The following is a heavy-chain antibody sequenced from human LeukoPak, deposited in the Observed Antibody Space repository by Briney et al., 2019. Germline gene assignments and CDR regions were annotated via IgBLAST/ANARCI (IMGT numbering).Heavy chain of an antibody. D-gene: IGHD7-27*01. CDR2: INNDGSNT. CDR3: VRPLQLGNYYYALDV. Sequence: GGSLRLSCAVSGFTFRSYWMHWVRQAPGKGLVWGSRINNDGSNTTYADSVKGRFSISRDNAKNTLYLEMNSLRAEDTAVYYCVRPLQLGNYYYALDVWGQGTTVTVSS. J-gene: IGHJ6*02. V-gene: IGHV3-74*03. CDR1: GFTFRSYW.